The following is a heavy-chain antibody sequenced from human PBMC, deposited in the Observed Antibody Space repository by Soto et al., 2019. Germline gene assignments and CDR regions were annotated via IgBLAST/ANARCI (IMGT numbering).Heavy chain of an antibody. CDR1: GGSISSGGYS. J-gene: IGHJ4*02. CDR2: IYHSGST. D-gene: IGHD6-13*01. Sequence: SETLSLTCAVSGGSISSGGYSWSWIRQPPGKGLEWIGYIYHSGSTYYNPSLKSRVTISVDTSKNQFSLKLSSVTAADTAVYYCARAPIAAAGTTYFDYWGQGTLVTVSS. V-gene: IGHV4-30-2*05. CDR3: ARAPIAAAGTTYFDY.